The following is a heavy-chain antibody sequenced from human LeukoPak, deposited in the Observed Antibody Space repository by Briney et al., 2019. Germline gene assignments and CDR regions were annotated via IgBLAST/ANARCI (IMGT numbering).Heavy chain of an antibody. D-gene: IGHD2-2*01. CDR3: AKGTSWYFFDY. CDR1: GFTFDDYA. J-gene: IGHJ4*02. V-gene: IGHV3-9*01. CDR2: ISWNSGSI. Sequence: SGGSLRLSCAASGFTFDDYAMHWVRQAPGKGLEWVSGISWNSGSIGYADSVKGRFTISRDNAKNSLYLQMNSLRAEDTALYYCAKGTSWYFFDYWGQGTLVTVSS.